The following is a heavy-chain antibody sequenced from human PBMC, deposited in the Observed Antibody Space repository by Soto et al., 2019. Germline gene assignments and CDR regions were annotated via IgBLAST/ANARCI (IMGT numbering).Heavy chain of an antibody. CDR1: GYSFTNYW. V-gene: IGHV5-51*01. CDR3: ARPFGYCSGGSCLNAFDI. J-gene: IGHJ3*02. D-gene: IGHD2-15*01. Sequence: GESLKISCKGSGYSFTNYWIGWVRQMPGKGLEWMGIIYPGDSDTRYSPSFQGQVTFSADKSISTAYLLWSSLKASDTAMYYCARPFGYCSGGSCLNAFDIWGQGTMGTVSS. CDR2: IYPGDSDT.